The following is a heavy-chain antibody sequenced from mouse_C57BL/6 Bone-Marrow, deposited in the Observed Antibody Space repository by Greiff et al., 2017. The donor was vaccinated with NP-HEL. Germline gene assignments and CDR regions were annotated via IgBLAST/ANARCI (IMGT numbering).Heavy chain of an antibody. V-gene: IGHV1-69*01. CDR1: GYTFTSYW. D-gene: IGHD4-1*01. CDR2: IDPSDRYT. CDR3: ARSWELGDVDY. J-gene: IGHJ2*01. Sequence: QVQLKQPGAELVMPGASVKLSCTASGYTFTSYWMHWVKQRPGQGLEWIGEIDPSDRYTNYNQKFKGKSTLTVDKSSSTAYMQLSSLTSKDSAVSDCARSWELGDVDYWGQGTTLTVSS.